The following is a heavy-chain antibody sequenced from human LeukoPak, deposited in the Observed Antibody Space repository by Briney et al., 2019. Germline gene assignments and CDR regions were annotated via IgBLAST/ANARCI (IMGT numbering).Heavy chain of an antibody. CDR1: GGSFSGYY. Sequence: SETLSLTCAVCGGSFSGYYWSWIRQPPGKGLEWIGEINHSGSTNYNPSLKSRVTISVDTSKNQFSLKLSSVTAADTAVYYCAREGSGWYIDYWGQRTLVTVSS. D-gene: IGHD6-19*01. J-gene: IGHJ4*02. CDR2: INHSGST. CDR3: AREGSGWYIDY. V-gene: IGHV4-34*01.